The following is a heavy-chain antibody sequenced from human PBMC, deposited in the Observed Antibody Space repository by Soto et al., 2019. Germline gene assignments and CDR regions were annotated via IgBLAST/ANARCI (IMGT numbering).Heavy chain of an antibody. V-gene: IGHV3-30*04. CDR3: AREMIPMIMGGMSAMDV. CDR2: ISFDGTNK. Sequence: QMQLVESGGGVVQPERSQRLSCTASKFTFASYVMHWVRQAPGEGLEWVALISFDGTNKYYADSVKGRFTISRDNSKNTMYLQMNSLRPEDTAVYYCAREMIPMIMGGMSAMDVWGQGTTVTVS. J-gene: IGHJ6*02. CDR1: KFTFASYV. D-gene: IGHD3-22*01.